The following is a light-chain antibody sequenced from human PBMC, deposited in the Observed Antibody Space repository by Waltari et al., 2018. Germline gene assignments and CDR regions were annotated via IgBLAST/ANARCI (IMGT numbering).Light chain of an antibody. V-gene: IGKV1-39*01. CDR2: SAS. J-gene: IGKJ2*03. CDR1: HDIGTY. Sequence: DIQMTQSPSSLSASVGARVTITCQASHDIGTYLNWYQHKPGKAPKLLIYSASTLQSGVPPRFSGSGSGTDYTLTTFDLQPEDFATYYCQQTYITPPHSFGQGTKLEI. CDR3: QQTYITPPHS.